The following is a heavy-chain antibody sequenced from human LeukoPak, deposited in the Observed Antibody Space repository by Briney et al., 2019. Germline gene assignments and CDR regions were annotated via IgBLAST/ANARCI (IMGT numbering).Heavy chain of an antibody. Sequence: ASVKVSCKASGYTFTSYYMHWVRQAPGQGLEWMGIINPSGGSTSYAQKFQGRVTMTRDTSTSTVYMEVSSLRSEDTAVYYCARDRRGYSGYDPALSFGYWGQGTLVTVSS. CDR2: INPSGGST. CDR3: ARDRRGYSGYDPALSFGY. CDR1: GYTFTSYY. J-gene: IGHJ4*02. V-gene: IGHV1-46*01. D-gene: IGHD5-12*01.